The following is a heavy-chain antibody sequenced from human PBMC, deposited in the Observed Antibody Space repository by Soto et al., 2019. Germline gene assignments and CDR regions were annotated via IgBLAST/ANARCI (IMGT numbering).Heavy chain of an antibody. CDR3: ATSPVLKFCSSTSCLQNRNWFDP. CDR2: IYYSGST. D-gene: IGHD2-2*01. Sequence: KLSETLSLTCTVSGGSISSYYWSWIRQPPGKGLEWIGYIYYSGSTNYNPSLKSRVTISVDTSKNQFSLKLSSVTAADTAVYYCATSPVLKFCSSTSCLQNRNWFDPWGQATLVTVAS. V-gene: IGHV4-59*08. J-gene: IGHJ5*02. CDR1: GGSISSYY.